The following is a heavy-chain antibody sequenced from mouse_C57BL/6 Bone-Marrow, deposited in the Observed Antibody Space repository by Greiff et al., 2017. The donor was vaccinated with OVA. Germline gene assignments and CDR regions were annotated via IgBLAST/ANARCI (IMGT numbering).Heavy chain of an antibody. D-gene: IGHD1-1*01. CDR1: GYTFTDYY. CDR2: INPYNGGT. CDR3: ARVRNGSSNY. J-gene: IGHJ2*01. Sequence: EVQLQQSGPVLVKPGASVKMSCKASGYTFTDYYMNWVKQSHGKSLEWIGVINPYNGGTSYNQKFKGKATLTVDKPSSTAYMELNSLTSEDSAVYYCARVRNGSSNYWGQGTTLTVSS. V-gene: IGHV1-19*01.